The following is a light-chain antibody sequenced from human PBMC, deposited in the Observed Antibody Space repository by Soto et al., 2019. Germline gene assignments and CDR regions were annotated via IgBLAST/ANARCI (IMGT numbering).Light chain of an antibody. CDR3: LLSYRGAWV. CDR1: TGTVTDGHY. V-gene: IGLV7-46*01. Sequence: QAVVTQEPSLTVSPGGTVTLTCDSSTGTVTDGHYPCWFQQKPGQAPRTLIYDTSNKHSWTPARFSGSLLGGKAALTLSGAQPEDEAEYYCLLSYRGAWVFGGGTKVTVL. CDR2: DTS. J-gene: IGLJ3*02.